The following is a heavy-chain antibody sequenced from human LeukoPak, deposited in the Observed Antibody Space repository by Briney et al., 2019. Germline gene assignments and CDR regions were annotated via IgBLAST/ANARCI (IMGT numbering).Heavy chain of an antibody. J-gene: IGHJ4*02. CDR3: ARENDYSNYLDY. Sequence: GGSLRLSCEASGFTFHDYAMHWVRQVPGKGLEWVSVINSDGDTTNYAHSVKGRFSISRDNSKNSLYLQMDSLTTEDTALYYCARENDYSNYLDYWGQGTLVTVSS. CDR2: INSDGDTT. D-gene: IGHD4-11*01. CDR1: GFTFHDYA. V-gene: IGHV3-43D*03.